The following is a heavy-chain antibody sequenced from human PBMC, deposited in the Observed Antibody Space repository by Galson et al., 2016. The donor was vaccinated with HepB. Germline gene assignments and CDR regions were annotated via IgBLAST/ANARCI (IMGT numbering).Heavy chain of an antibody. CDR2: INQDGSVQ. CDR3: APSRLAHAFDI. D-gene: IGHD6-19*01. Sequence: SLRLSCAASGFTFSNYWMIWVRQAPGTGLEWVANINQDGSVQHYVDSVKGRFTISRDTAKNSLHLQMNSLRAEDTAMYYCAPSRLAHAFDIRGQGTMVTVSS. V-gene: IGHV3-7*03. CDR1: GFTFSNYW. J-gene: IGHJ3*02.